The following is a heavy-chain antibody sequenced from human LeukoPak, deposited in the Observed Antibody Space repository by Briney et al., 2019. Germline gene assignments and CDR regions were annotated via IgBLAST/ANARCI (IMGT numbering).Heavy chain of an antibody. CDR2: MYYSGST. CDR1: GGSISSYY. CDR3: ARPSSTAPPYYYDL. D-gene: IGHD3-16*01. J-gene: IGHJ4*02. V-gene: IGHV4-59*08. Sequence: SETLSLTCTVSGGSISSYYWSWIRQPPGKGLEWIGYMYYSGSTNYNPSLKSRVTISVDTSKNQFSLKLSSVTAADTAVYYCARPSSTAPPYYYDLWGQGTLVTVSS.